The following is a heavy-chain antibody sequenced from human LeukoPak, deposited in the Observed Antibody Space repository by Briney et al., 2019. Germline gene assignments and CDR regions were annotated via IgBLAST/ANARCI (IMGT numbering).Heavy chain of an antibody. Sequence: SETLSLTCTVSGGSISGYYWTWIRQPPGKGLEWIGYIYYSGSTNYNPSLKSRVTISIDTSKNQFSLRLSSVTAADTAVYYCARDPYRSPHYYDSSGLDIWGQGTMVTVSS. J-gene: IGHJ3*02. D-gene: IGHD3-22*01. V-gene: IGHV4-59*01. CDR1: GGSISGYY. CDR3: ARDPYRSPHYYDSSGLDI. CDR2: IYYSGST.